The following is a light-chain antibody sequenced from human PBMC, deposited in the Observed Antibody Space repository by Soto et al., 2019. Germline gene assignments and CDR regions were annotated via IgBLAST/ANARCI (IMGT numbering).Light chain of an antibody. CDR3: SSYTSSTTRV. V-gene: IGLV2-14*03. CDR1: SSDVGAYNY. CDR2: DVF. J-gene: IGLJ3*02. Sequence: QSALTQPASVSGSLGQAITISCLGTSSDVGAYNYVSWYQQHPGKAPKLLIFDVFNRPSGVSNRFSGSKSGNTASLTISGLQADDEADYYCSSYTSSTTRVFGGGTKLTVL.